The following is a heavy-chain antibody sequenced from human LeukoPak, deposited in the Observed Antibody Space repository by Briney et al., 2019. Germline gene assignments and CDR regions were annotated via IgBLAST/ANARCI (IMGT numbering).Heavy chain of an antibody. D-gene: IGHD3-22*01. CDR1: GFTFSNYA. CDR3: AKGQYYYDSSGYSKLDY. V-gene: IGHV3-23*01. Sequence: GGSLRLSCAASGFTFSNYAMSWVRQAPGKGLEWISGITGGRSTYYADSVKGRFTISRDNSKNTMSLEMNSLRVEDTAVYYCAKGQYYYDSSGYSKLDYWGQGTLLTVSS. J-gene: IGHJ4*02. CDR2: ITGGRST.